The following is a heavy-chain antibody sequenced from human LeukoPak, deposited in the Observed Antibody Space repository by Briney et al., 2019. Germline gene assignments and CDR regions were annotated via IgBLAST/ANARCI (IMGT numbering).Heavy chain of an antibody. CDR3: AGGGEAWELLGY. Sequence: SETLSLTCAVSGGSITNNHYWTWVRQPPGRGLEWIADIFHSGIANYNPSLKSRVTIPMDKSKNQFSLTLSSVTAADTAVYYCAGGGEAWELLGYWGQGTLVTVSS. D-gene: IGHD3-10*02. CDR2: IFHSGIA. CDR1: GGSITNNHY. J-gene: IGHJ4*02. V-gene: IGHV4-4*02.